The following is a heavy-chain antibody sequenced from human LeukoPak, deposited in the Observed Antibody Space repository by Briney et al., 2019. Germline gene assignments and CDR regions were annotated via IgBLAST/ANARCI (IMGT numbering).Heavy chain of an antibody. CDR2: ISGSGGST. J-gene: IGHJ6*03. CDR1: GFTFSSYA. V-gene: IGHV3-23*01. D-gene: IGHD6-6*01. CDR3: AKDDVAAFATGYMDV. Sequence: GGSLRLSCAASGFTFSSYAMSWVRQAPGKGLEWVSAISGSGGSTYYADSVKGRFTISRDNSKNTLYLQMNSLRAEDTAVYYCAKDDVAAFATGYMDVWGKGTTVTISS.